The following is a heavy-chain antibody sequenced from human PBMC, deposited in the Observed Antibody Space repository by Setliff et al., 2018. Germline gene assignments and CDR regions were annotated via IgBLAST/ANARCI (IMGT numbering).Heavy chain of an antibody. CDR1: GSSIISDYY. V-gene: IGHV4-38-2*01. D-gene: IGHD3-3*01. CDR2: IFQSGNT. Sequence: SETLSLTCAVSGSSIISDYYWVWIRQPPGRGLEWIGSIFQSGNTYYNPSLKSRVTISVDTSKNQFSLKVNSVTAEDTAVYYCARRSNLGATIFSGAFDIWGQGTMVTVSS. CDR3: ARRSNLGATIFSGAFDI. J-gene: IGHJ3*02.